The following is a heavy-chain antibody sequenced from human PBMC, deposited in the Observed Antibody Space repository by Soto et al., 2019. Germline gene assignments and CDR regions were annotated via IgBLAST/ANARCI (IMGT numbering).Heavy chain of an antibody. CDR1: GFTFSSYA. Sequence: GGSLRLSCAASGFTFSSYAMSWVRQAPGKGLEWVSAISGSGGSTYYADSVKGRFTISRDNSKNTLYLQMNSLRAEDTAVYYCAKDGSSGRDGYNYQGYYFDYWGQGTLVTVSS. CDR2: ISGSGGST. D-gene: IGHD5-12*01. V-gene: IGHV3-23*01. J-gene: IGHJ4*02. CDR3: AKDGSSGRDGYNYQGYYFDY.